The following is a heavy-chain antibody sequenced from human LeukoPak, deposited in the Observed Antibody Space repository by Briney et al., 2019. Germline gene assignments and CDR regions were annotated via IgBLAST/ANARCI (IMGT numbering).Heavy chain of an antibody. J-gene: IGHJ4*02. Sequence: GGSLRLSCAASGFTFSSYGMHWVRQAPGKGLEWVAVISYDGSNKYYADSVKGRFTISRDNSKNTLYLQMNSLRAEDTAVYYCAKGTVWSGFDYWGQGTLVTVSS. D-gene: IGHD3-3*01. CDR3: AKGTVWSGFDY. V-gene: IGHV3-30*18. CDR1: GFTFSSYG. CDR2: ISYDGSNK.